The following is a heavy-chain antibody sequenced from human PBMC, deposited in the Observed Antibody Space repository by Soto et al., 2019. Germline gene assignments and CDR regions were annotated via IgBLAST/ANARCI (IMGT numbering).Heavy chain of an antibody. J-gene: IGHJ6*03. CDR2: ISYDGSNK. CDR1: GFTFSTYG. Sequence: PGGSLRLSCAASGFTFSTYGIHWVRQAPGKGLEWVAVISYDGSNKYYADSVKGRFTISRDNSKNTLYLQMNSLRAEDSAVYYCAKGVCPLSRYMDVWGKGTTVTVSS. V-gene: IGHV3-30*18. CDR3: AKGVCPLSRYMDV.